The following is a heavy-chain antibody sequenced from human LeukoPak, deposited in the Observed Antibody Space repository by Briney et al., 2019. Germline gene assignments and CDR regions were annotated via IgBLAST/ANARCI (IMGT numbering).Heavy chain of an antibody. Sequence: TPSETLSLTCTVSGGSISSYYWSWIRQPPGKGLEWIGYIYYSGSTNYSPSLKSRVTISVDTSKNQFSLKLSSVTAADTAVYYCAREGGGDTAMLCDYWGQGTLVTVPS. V-gene: IGHV4-59*01. CDR3: AREGGGDTAMLCDY. J-gene: IGHJ4*02. D-gene: IGHD5-18*01. CDR1: GGSISSYY. CDR2: IYYSGST.